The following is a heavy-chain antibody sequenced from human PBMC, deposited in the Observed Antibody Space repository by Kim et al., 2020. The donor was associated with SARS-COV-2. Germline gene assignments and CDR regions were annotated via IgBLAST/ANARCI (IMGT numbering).Heavy chain of an antibody. CDR1: GLSFDSYA. Sequence: GGSLRLSCAASGLSFDSYAMNWVRQAPGKGLEWVAVISYDGRNEEYADSVKGRFTISRDNSKSRLYLEMNRLRLEDTALYYCARGNYYESVSLSDYYNGMDVWGQGTTVTVSS. CDR3: ARGNYYESVSLSDYYNGMDV. D-gene: IGHD3-10*01. J-gene: IGHJ6*02. CDR2: ISYDGRNE. V-gene: IGHV3-30-3*01.